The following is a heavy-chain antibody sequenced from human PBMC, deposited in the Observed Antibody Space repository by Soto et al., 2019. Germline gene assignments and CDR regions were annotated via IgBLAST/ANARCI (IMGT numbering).Heavy chain of an antibody. J-gene: IGHJ4*02. D-gene: IGHD6-19*01. CDR3: AKRGAGHYFDF. Sequence: EVQLLESGGGLVQPGGFLRLSCAASGFTFSSYAMSWVRQAPGKGLEWVSVISGNGDSTYYADSVKGRFTISRDNSKNTLYLQMNSLRAEDTAVYYCAKRGAGHYFDFWGQGTLVTVSS. V-gene: IGHV3-23*01. CDR1: GFTFSSYA. CDR2: ISGNGDST.